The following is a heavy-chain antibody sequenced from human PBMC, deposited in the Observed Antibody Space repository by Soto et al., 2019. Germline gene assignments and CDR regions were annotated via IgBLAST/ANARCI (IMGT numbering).Heavy chain of an antibody. D-gene: IGHD5-12*01. CDR3: ARDLGSGYDPGDY. J-gene: IGHJ4*02. CDR2: IIPMFGRP. Sequence: SVKVSCKASGYTFTSYGINWVRQAPGQGLEWMGGIIPMFGRPNYAQKFQGRVTITADESTSTAYMELSSLRSEDTAVFYCARDLGSGYDPGDYWGQGTLVTVSS. CDR1: GYTFTSYG. V-gene: IGHV1-69*13.